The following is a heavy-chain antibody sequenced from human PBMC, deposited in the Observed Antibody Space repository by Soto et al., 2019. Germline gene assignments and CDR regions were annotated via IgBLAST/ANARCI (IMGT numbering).Heavy chain of an antibody. V-gene: IGHV3-23*01. CDR2: ISGSGDST. CDR3: ASRSSGWYFDY. Sequence: EVQLLESGGGLVQPGGSLRLSCAASGFTFSSYAMNWVRQAPGKGLEWVTDISGSGDSTYYADSVKGRFTISRDNSKNTLYLQMNRLRAEDTAVDYCASRSSGWYFDYWGQGTLITVSS. J-gene: IGHJ4*02. CDR1: GFTFSSYA. D-gene: IGHD6-19*01.